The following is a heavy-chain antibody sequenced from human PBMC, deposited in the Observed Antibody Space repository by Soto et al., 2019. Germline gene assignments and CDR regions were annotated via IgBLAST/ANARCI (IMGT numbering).Heavy chain of an antibody. Sequence: SETLSLTCTVSGGSISSGGYYWSWIRQHPGKGLEWIGYIYSGSTYYNPSLKSRVTISVDTSKNQFSLKLSSVTAADTAVYYCARGVTMVRGVIHTPYFDYWGQGTLVTVSS. D-gene: IGHD3-10*01. CDR1: GGSISSGGYY. J-gene: IGHJ4*02. CDR3: ARGVTMVRGVIHTPYFDY. V-gene: IGHV4-31*03. CDR2: IYSGST.